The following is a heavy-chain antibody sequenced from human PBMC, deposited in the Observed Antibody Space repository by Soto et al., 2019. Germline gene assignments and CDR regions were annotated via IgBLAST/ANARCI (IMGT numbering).Heavy chain of an antibody. CDR1: GYTFTVHY. Sequence: ASVKVSCKASGYTFTVHYMHWVRQAPGQGLEWMGWINPNSGGTNYAQKFQGRVTMTRDTSIITAYMELSRLRSDDTAVYYCTRARAPFGVGSSDYWGPGTLVTVSS. D-gene: IGHD3-3*01. J-gene: IGHJ4*02. V-gene: IGHV1-2*02. CDR2: INPNSGGT. CDR3: TRARAPFGVGSSDY.